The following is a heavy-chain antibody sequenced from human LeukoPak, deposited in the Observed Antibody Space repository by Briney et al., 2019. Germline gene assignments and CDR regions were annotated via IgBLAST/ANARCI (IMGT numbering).Heavy chain of an antibody. Sequence: GGSLRLSCAASGFTFSSYAMHWVRQAPGKGLEWVAVISYDGSNKYYAASVKGRFTISRDNSKNTLYLQMNSLRAEDTAVYYCARGFGGYWGQGTLVTVSS. D-gene: IGHD3-10*01. V-gene: IGHV3-30-3*01. J-gene: IGHJ4*02. CDR2: ISYDGSNK. CDR3: ARGFGGY. CDR1: GFTFSSYA.